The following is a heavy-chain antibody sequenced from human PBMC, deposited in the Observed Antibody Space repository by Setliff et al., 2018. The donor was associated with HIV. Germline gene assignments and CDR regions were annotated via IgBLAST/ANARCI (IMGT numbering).Heavy chain of an antibody. CDR3: ARGVGSSWFDS. D-gene: IGHD1-26*01. V-gene: IGHV1-18*01. CDR2: ISAYNGNT. CDR1: GYSFTTYA. Sequence: ASVKVSCKASGYSFTTYAISWVRQAPGQGLEWMGWISAYNGNTLYAQKFQGRVTMTRDTSISTAYMELSRLRSDDTAVYYCARGVGSSWFDSWGQGTLVTVSS. J-gene: IGHJ5*01.